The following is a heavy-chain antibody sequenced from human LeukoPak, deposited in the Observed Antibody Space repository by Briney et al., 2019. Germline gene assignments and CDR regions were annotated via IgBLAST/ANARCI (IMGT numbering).Heavy chain of an antibody. CDR1: VFTFSSYC. J-gene: IGHJ4*02. V-gene: IGHV3-74*01. Sequence: GGSLRLSCAASVFTFSSYCMHWVRQAPGKGLVWVSCINSDGSSTAYADSVKGRFTISRDNAKNTLYLQINSLRAEDTAVYYSASDTGDTAVRNDYWGQGTLVTVSS. D-gene: IGHD5-18*01. CDR2: INSDGSST. CDR3: ASDTGDTAVRNDY.